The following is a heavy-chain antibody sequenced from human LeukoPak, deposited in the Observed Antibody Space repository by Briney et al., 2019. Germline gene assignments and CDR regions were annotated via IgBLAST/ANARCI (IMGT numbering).Heavy chain of an antibody. CDR3: ASTLAARHTSGYIDY. CDR2: IKEDGSEK. J-gene: IGHJ4*02. CDR1: GFTFSSYW. V-gene: IGHV3-7*01. Sequence: PGGSLRLSCAASGFTFSSYWMSWVRQAPGKGLEWVANIKEDGSEKYYVDSVKGRFTISRDNGKNSLYLQMNSLRAEDTAVYYCASTLAARHTSGYIDYWGQRTLVTVSS. D-gene: IGHD3-22*01.